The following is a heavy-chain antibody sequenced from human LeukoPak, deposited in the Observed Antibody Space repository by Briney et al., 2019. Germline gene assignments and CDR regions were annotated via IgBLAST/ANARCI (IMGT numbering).Heavy chain of an antibody. D-gene: IGHD6-13*01. CDR2: INSDGSST. V-gene: IGHV3-74*01. Sequence: GGSLRLSCTASGFTFSSYWMHWVRQALGKGLVWVSRINSDGSSTSYADSVKGRFTISRDNAKNTLYLQMNSLRAEDTAVYYDVSRIANSSSTPCCDDWLEATVVTVRS. J-gene: IGHJ4*02. CDR1: GFTFSSYW. CDR3: VSRIANSSSTPCCDD.